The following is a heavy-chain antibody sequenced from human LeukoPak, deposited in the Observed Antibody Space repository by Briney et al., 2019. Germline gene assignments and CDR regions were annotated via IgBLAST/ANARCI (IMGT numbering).Heavy chain of an antibody. Sequence: PGGSLRLSCAASGFIFSSYGMHWVRQAPGKGLEWVAIISYDGSNEYYADSVKGRFTISRDNSKNTLYLQMNSLRAEDTAVYYCAREGGRDGYKGAFDIWGQGTMVTVSS. D-gene: IGHD5-24*01. V-gene: IGHV3-30*03. CDR3: AREGGRDGYKGAFDI. CDR2: ISYDGSNE. CDR1: GFIFSSYG. J-gene: IGHJ3*02.